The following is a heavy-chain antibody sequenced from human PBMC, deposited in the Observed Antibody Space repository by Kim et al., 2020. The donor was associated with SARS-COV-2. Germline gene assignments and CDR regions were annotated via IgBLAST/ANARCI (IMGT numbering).Heavy chain of an antibody. D-gene: IGHD5-12*01. J-gene: IGHJ3*01. CDR2: VYYSGST. CDR3: ARHPSGDSSHNAFDL. Sequence: SETLSLTCTVSGGSIGGYYWNWVRQSPGKGLEWIGYVYYSGSTNYNPSLQSRVTLSLDTSENQFSLKLTSVTAADTAVYYCARHPSGDSSHNAFDLWGQGTVVTVSS. CDR1: GGSIGGYY. V-gene: IGHV4-59*08.